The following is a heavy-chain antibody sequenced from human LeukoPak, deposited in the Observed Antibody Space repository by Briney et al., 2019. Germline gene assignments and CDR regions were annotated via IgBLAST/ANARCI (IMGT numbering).Heavy chain of an antibody. D-gene: IGHD3-10*01. Sequence: ASVKVSCKASGYTFTGYYMHWVRQAPGQGLEWMGWINPNSGGTNYAQKFQGRVTMTRDTSISTAYMELSRLRSDDTAVYYCARVEFGYYGSGSLIDYWGQGTLITVSS. CDR3: ARVEFGYYGSGSLIDY. J-gene: IGHJ4*02. V-gene: IGHV1-2*02. CDR1: GYTFTGYY. CDR2: INPNSGGT.